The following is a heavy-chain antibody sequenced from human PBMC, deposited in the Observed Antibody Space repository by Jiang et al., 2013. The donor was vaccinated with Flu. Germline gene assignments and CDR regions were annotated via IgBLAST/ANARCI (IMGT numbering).Heavy chain of an antibody. V-gene: IGHV3-74*01. CDR2: TNSYGSIT. Sequence: QLVESGGGLVQPGGSLRLSCAASGFTFSSYWMHWVRQAPGKGLVWVSRTNSYGSITSYADSVKGRFTISRDNAKNTFYLQMNSLRAEDTAVYYCGRSTSTYYYDSSGYYEYDYGMDVWGQGTAVTVSS. D-gene: IGHD3-22*01. CDR1: GFTFSSYW. CDR3: GRSTSTYYYDSSGYYEYDYGMDV. J-gene: IGHJ6*02.